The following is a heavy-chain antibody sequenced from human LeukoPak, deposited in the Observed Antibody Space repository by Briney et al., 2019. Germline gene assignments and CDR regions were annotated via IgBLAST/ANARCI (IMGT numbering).Heavy chain of an antibody. J-gene: IGHJ4*02. CDR1: GFTFTCYA. CDR2: ISGSGGST. V-gene: IGHV3-23*01. D-gene: IGHD6-19*01. CDR3: AKFRPVTSVAGTIFHY. Sequence: PGGSLRLSCAASGFTFTCYAMSWVRQAPGKGLEWVSAISGSGGSTYYADSVKGRFTISRDNSKNTLYLQMNTLRAEDTAVYYCAKFRPVTSVAGTIFHYWGQGTLVTVSS.